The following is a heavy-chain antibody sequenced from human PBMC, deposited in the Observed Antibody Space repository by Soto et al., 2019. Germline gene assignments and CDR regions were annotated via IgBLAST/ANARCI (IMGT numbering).Heavy chain of an antibody. CDR2: IYYSGST. V-gene: IGHV4-39*01. CDR1: GGSISSSTYY. Sequence: SETLSLTCTVSGGSISSSTYYWGWIRQPPGQGLEWIGNIYYSGSTYYNPSLKGRVTISVDTSKNQFSLKLSSVTAADTAVYYCARTGQRSCSGGICYQYWFDPWGQGTLVTVSS. CDR3: ARTGQRSCSGGICYQYWFDP. J-gene: IGHJ5*02. D-gene: IGHD2-15*01.